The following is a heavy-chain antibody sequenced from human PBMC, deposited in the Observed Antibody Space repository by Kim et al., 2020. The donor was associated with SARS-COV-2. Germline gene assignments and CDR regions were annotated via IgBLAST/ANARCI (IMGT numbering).Heavy chain of an antibody. V-gene: IGHV1-58*01. J-gene: IGHJ3*02. CDR3: AAAGGYSYGYDAFDI. Sequence: QKFQERVTITRDMSTSTAYMGLSSLRSEDTAVYYCAAAGGYSYGYDAFDIWGQGTMVTVSS. D-gene: IGHD5-18*01.